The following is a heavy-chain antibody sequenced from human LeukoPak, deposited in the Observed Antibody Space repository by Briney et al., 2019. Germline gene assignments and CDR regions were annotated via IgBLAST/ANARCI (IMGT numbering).Heavy chain of an antibody. V-gene: IGHV1-8*03. CDR3: ARSAHYYYYYMDV. CDR1: GYTFTSYD. J-gene: IGHJ6*03. CDR2: MNPNSGNT. Sequence: ASVKVSCKASGYTFTSYDINWVRQATGQGLEWMGWMNPNSGNTGYAQKFQGRVTITRNTSISTAYMELSSLRSEDTAVYYCARSAHYYYYYMDVWSKGTKVTVSS.